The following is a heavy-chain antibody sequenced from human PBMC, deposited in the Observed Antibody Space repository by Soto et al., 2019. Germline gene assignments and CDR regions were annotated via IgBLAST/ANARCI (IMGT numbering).Heavy chain of an antibody. V-gene: IGHV3-30*18. D-gene: IGHD3-16*01. CDR2: ISYDGSNK. CDR1: GFTFSSYG. CDR3: AKDPLSSMITFGGVMGAFDI. Sequence: GGSLRLSCAASGFTFSSYGMHWVRQAPGKGLEWVAVISYDGSNKYYADSVKGRFTISRDNSKNTLYLQMNSLRAEDTAVYYCAKDPLSSMITFGGVMGAFDIWGQGTMVTVSS. J-gene: IGHJ3*02.